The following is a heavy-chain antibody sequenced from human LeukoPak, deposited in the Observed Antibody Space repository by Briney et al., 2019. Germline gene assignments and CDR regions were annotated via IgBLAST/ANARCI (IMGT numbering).Heavy chain of an antibody. J-gene: IGHJ6*02. Sequence: ASLKVSCKASGGTFSRYVISSVRQSPGPALEWMGWINPNSGGTNYAQKLQGRVSMTRDTSISTAYMELSMLRSDDADVYVCASSRAMGYYYGMDVWGQGTMVTVSS. CDR3: ASSRAMGYYYGMDV. D-gene: IGHD5-18*01. CDR2: INPNSGGT. CDR1: GGTFSRYV. V-gene: IGHV1-2*02.